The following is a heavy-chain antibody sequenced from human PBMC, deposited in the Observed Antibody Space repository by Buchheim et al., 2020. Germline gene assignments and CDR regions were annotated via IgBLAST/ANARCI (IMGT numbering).Heavy chain of an antibody. V-gene: IGHV1-46*03. Sequence: QEQLVQSGAEVKKSGASMKVSCKASGYTFTNFYVHWVRQAPGQGLEWMGLINCHDGSTDYAQKFQGRVTLTRDTSTNTDDMEVSSLRFEDTAIYYCSREDYYGMDVWGQGTT. J-gene: IGHJ6*02. CDR1: GYTFTNFY. CDR3: SREDYYGMDV. CDR2: INCHDGST.